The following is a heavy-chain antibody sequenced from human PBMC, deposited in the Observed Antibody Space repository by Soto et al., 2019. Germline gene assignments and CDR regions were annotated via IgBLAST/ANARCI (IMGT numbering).Heavy chain of an antibody. Sequence: SETLSLTCTVSGGSVSSGSYYWSWIRQPPGKGLEWIGYIYYSGSTNYNPSLKSRVTISVDTSKNQFSLKLSSVTAADTAVYYCARSRRTGTTWLDYWGQGTRVTVSS. J-gene: IGHJ4*02. CDR2: IYYSGST. V-gene: IGHV4-61*01. D-gene: IGHD1-7*01. CDR1: GGSVSSGSYY. CDR3: ARSRRTGTTWLDY.